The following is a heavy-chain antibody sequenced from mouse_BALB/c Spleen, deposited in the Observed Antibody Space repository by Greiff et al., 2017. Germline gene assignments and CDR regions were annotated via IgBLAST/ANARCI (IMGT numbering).Heavy chain of an antibody. V-gene: IGHV5-6-5*01. Sequence: DVMLVESGGGLVKPGGSLKLSCAASGFTFSSYAMSWVRQTPEKRLEWVASISSGGSTYYPDSVKGRFTISRDNARNILYLQMSSLRSEDTAMYYCARGPLTTATAWFAYWGQGTLVTVSA. J-gene: IGHJ3*01. CDR2: ISSGGST. CDR1: GFTFSSYA. CDR3: ARGPLTTATAWFAY. D-gene: IGHD1-2*01.